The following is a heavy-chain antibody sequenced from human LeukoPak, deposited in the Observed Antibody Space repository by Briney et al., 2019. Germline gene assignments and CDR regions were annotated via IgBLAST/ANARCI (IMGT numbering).Heavy chain of an antibody. V-gene: IGHV3-48*02. D-gene: IGHD4-17*01. CDR1: GFTFSSYS. CDR3: ARGLTTVTRSPFDY. Sequence: GGSLRLSCAASGFTFSSYSMNWVRQAPGKGLEWVSYISSSSSAIYYADSVKGRFTISRDNAKNSLYLQMNSLRDEHSAFYYCARGLTTVTRSPFDYWGQGTLVTVSS. J-gene: IGHJ4*02. CDR2: ISSSSSAI.